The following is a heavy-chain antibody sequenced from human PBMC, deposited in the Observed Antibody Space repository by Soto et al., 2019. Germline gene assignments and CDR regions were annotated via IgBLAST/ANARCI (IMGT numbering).Heavy chain of an antibody. D-gene: IGHD1-1*01. V-gene: IGHV3-21*01. CDR1: GFTFIDYS. Sequence: EVHLVESGGGLVKSGGSLRVSCTASGFTFIDYSMHWVRQAPGKGLEWVSSISPTSGAIYYADSVKGRFTISRDNAKNSLFLQMNSLRAKDTAVYSCARGSAHIQVQTFDYWGQGTLVTVSS. CDR2: ISPTSGAI. CDR3: ARGSAHIQVQTFDY. J-gene: IGHJ4*02.